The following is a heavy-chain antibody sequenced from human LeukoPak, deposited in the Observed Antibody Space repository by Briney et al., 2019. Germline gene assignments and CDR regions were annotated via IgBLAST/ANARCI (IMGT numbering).Heavy chain of an antibody. CDR3: GLGSGRSDFDY. CDR1: GFTFSNAW. J-gene: IGHJ4*02. V-gene: IGHV3-15*01. D-gene: IGHD3-10*01. CDR2: IKRKADGATR. Sequence: GGSLRLSCVVSGFTFSNAWMSWVRQAPGKGLEWVGRIKRKADGATRDFAAPVKGRFAISRDDSKNTVYLQMNSLKTEDTAVYYCGLGSGRSDFDYWGQGTLVTVSS.